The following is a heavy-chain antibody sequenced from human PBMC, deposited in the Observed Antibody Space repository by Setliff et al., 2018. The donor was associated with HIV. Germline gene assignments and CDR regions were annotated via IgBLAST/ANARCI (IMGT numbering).Heavy chain of an antibody. CDR1: GGSITSHY. D-gene: IGHD2-2*01. CDR3: ARDPGGLYCTSSSCQGGCFDP. J-gene: IGHJ5*02. CDR2: INYSGIT. V-gene: IGHV4-59*11. Sequence: KTSETLSLTCSISGGSITSHYWNWIRQPPGKGLEWIGSINYSGITNYNPSLRGRVSISVDTSKSQISLRLNSVSAADTAVCYCARDPGGLYCTSSSCQGGCFDPWGQGALVTVS.